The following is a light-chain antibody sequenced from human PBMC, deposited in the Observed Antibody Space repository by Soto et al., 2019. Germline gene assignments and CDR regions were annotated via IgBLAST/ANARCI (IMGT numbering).Light chain of an antibody. V-gene: IGKV3D-20*02. Sequence: EIVLTQSPGTLSLSPGERATLSCRASQSVSNNYLAWYQQKPGQAPRLLIYGASNRATGIPDRFSGSGSGTDFTLTIRRLEPEDFAVYYCQQRSNWPPINCGQGKRRAIK. CDR1: QSVSNNY. J-gene: IGKJ5*01. CDR2: GAS. CDR3: QQRSNWPPIN.